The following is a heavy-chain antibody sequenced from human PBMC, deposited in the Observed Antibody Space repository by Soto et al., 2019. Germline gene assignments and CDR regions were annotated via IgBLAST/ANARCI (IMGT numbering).Heavy chain of an antibody. CDR2: IYPGDSDT. D-gene: IGHD6-13*01. CDR3: ARQGGQQLVHYYYYYYGMDV. V-gene: IGHV5-51*01. CDR1: GYSFTSYW. J-gene: IGHJ6*02. Sequence: GESLKISCKGSGYSFTSYWISWVRQMPGKGLEWMGIIYPGDSDTRYSPSFQGQVTISADKSISTAYLQWSSLKASDTAMYYCARQGGQQLVHYYYYYYGMDVWGQGTTVTVSS.